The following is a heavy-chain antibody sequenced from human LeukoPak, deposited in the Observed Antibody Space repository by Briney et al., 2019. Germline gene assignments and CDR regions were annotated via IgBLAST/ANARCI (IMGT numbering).Heavy chain of an antibody. Sequence: ASVKVSCKASGGTFSSYAISWVRQAPGQGLEWMGGIIPIFGTANYAQKFQGRVTITADESTSTAYMELGSLRSEDTAVYYCARPRLGAYGMDVWGQGTTVTVSS. J-gene: IGHJ6*02. CDR1: GGTFSSYA. V-gene: IGHV1-69*13. D-gene: IGHD3-16*01. CDR3: ARPRLGAYGMDV. CDR2: IIPIFGTA.